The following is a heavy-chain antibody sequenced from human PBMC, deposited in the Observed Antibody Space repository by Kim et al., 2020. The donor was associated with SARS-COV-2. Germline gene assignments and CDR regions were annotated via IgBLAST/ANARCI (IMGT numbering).Heavy chain of an antibody. D-gene: IGHD3-3*01. CDR3: AKNHQSSLIFGGTHDY. CDR2: ISYDGRNK. Sequence: GGSLRLSCAASGFTFSSYGIHWVRQAPGKGLEWLAVISYDGRNKYYADSVKGRFTISRDNSKNTLYLQMNSLRAEDTAVYYCAKNHQSSLIFGGTHDYWGQGTQVTVSS. V-gene: IGHV3-30*18. CDR1: GFTFSSYG. J-gene: IGHJ4*02.